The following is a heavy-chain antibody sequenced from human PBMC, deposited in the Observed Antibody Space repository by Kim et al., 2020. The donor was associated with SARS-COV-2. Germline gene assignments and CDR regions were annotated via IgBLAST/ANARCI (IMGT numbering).Heavy chain of an antibody. CDR3: AREPDYTNCAFDY. V-gene: IGHV3-23*01. D-gene: IGHD3-3*01. CDR1: GITSNTYA. Sequence: GGSLRLSCVASGITSNTYAMSWVRQAPGKGLEWVSAISGNSSNTNYADSVKGRFTISRDNSKNTLYLQMNSLRAEDTAIYYCAREPDYTNCAFDYWGQGTLVTVSS. J-gene: IGHJ4*02. CDR2: ISGNSSNT.